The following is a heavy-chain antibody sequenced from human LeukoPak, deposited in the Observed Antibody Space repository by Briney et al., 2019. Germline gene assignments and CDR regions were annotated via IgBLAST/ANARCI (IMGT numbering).Heavy chain of an antibody. D-gene: IGHD5-18*01. CDR1: GGSFSGYY. Sequence: SETLSLTCAVYGGSFSGYYWSWIRQPPGKGLEWIGEINHSGSTNYNPSLKSRVTISVDTSKNQFSLKLSSVTAADTAVYYCARVGRIQLWHTRGYFDYWGQGTLVTVSS. CDR3: ARVGRIQLWHTRGYFDY. J-gene: IGHJ4*02. V-gene: IGHV4-34*01. CDR2: INHSGST.